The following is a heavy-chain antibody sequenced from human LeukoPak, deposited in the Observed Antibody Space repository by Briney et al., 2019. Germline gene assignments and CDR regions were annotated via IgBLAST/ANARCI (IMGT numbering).Heavy chain of an antibody. D-gene: IGHD6-13*01. V-gene: IGHV3-9*03. J-gene: IGHJ4*02. CDR1: GFTFDDYA. CDR3: AKAAVAGTGKAFDY. Sequence: AGGSLRLSCAASGFTFDDYAMHWVRQAPGKGLEWVSGISWDSGTIGYVDSVKGRFTISRDNAKNSLYLQMNSLRAEDMALYYCAKAAVAGTGKAFDYWGQGTLVTVSS. CDR2: ISWDSGTI.